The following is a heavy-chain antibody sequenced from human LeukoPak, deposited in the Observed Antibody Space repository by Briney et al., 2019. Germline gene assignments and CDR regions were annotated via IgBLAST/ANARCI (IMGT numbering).Heavy chain of an antibody. V-gene: IGHV3-74*01. CDR2: VNNDGSST. D-gene: IGHD6-19*01. CDR1: GFSFSSYW. J-gene: IGHJ4*02. Sequence: GGSLRLSCAASGFSFSSYWMHWVRQAPGKGLMWVSRVNNDGSSTTYADSVEGRFTISRDNARNTLYLQMNSLRAEDTAVYYCARSSYPYYFDYWGQGTLVTVSS. CDR3: ARSSYPYYFDY.